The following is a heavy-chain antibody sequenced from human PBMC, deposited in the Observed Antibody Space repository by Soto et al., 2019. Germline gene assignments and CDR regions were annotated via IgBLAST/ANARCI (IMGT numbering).Heavy chain of an antibody. J-gene: IGHJ4*01. CDR2: FDPEDGET. D-gene: IGHD6-6*01. CDR3: ANLADSNSGPLDY. V-gene: IGHV1-24*01. CDR1: GNTLTELF. Sequence: GAAVQAISKDCGNTLTELFLQWVRPAPGKGHEWMGGFDPEDGETIYAQKFQGRVTMTEDTSTDTAYMELSSLRSEDTAVYYCANLADSNSGPLDYPTQGTFVSGSA.